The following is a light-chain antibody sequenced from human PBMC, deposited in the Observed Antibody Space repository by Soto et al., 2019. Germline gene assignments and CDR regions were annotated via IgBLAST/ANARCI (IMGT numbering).Light chain of an antibody. CDR1: SSDVGGYNY. J-gene: IGLJ2*01. CDR2: EVS. CDR3: SSYTSSSTLVV. Sequence: QSVLTQPASVSGSPGQSITISCTGTSSDVGGYNYVSWYQQHPGKAPKFMIYEVSNRPSGVSNRFSGSKSGNTASLTISGLQAEDEADYYCSSYTSSSTLVVFGGGTKLTV. V-gene: IGLV2-14*01.